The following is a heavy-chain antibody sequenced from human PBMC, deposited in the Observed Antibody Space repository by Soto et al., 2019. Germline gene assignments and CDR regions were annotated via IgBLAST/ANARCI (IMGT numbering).Heavy chain of an antibody. J-gene: IGHJ5*02. D-gene: IGHD3-10*01. CDR3: ARDSHMVRGINWFDP. CDR1: GGSISSYY. CDR2: IYYSGST. V-gene: IGHV4-59*12. Sequence: SETLSLTCTVSGGSISSYYWSWIRQPPGKGLEWIGYIYYSGSTNYNPSLKSRVTISVDTSKNQFSLKLSSVTAADTAVYYCARDSHMVRGINWFDPWGQGTLVTVSS.